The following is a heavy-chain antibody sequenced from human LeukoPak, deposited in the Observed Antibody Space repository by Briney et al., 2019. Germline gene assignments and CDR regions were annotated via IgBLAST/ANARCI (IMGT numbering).Heavy chain of an antibody. CDR1: GFTLSTDS. D-gene: IGHD3-16*01. V-gene: IGHV3-48*01. Sequence: GGSLRLSCAASGFTLSTDSMNWVRQAPGKGLEWISYISYDSAIKYYADSVRGRFTISRDNAKNSLSLQMHSLRAEDTAVYYCAKTVPFESNAWRQTFDFWGQGTLVTVSS. CDR2: ISYDSAIK. J-gene: IGHJ4*02. CDR3: AKTVPFESNAWRQTFDF.